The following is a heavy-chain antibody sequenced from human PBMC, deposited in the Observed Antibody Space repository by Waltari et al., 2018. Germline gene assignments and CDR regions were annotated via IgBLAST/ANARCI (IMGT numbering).Heavy chain of an antibody. J-gene: IGHJ4*02. Sequence: EVQLVESGGGLVHPGGTLSLSCAASGFTFGTSWMNWVRQAPGRGPEWVSNIRPDGSGRSYVDFVRGRLTISRDNANSSLYLQINSLTVEDTAIYYCARDRGWLQFDYWGQGALVIVSS. CDR1: GFTFGTSW. CDR3: ARDRGWLQFDY. V-gene: IGHV3-7*04. CDR2: IRPDGSGR. D-gene: IGHD5-12*01.